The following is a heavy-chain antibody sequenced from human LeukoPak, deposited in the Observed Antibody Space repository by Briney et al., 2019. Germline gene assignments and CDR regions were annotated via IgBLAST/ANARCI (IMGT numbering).Heavy chain of an antibody. CDR2: VYSGGTT. Sequence: GGSLRLSCAASGVTVSSNYMSWVRQAPGRGLEWVSVVYSGGTTYYADSVKGRFTISRDNSKNTLYLQMNSLRAEDTAVYYCARVKVAVAGIGWFDPWGQGSLVTVSS. J-gene: IGHJ5*02. V-gene: IGHV3-53*01. CDR1: GVTVSSNY. CDR3: ARVKVAVAGIGWFDP. D-gene: IGHD6-13*01.